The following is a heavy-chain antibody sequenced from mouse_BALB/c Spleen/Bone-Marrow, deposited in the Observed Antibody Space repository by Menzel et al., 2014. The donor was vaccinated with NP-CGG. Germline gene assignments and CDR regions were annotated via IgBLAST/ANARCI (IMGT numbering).Heavy chain of an antibody. V-gene: IGHV1S5*01. CDR3: TITTTASYAMDY. J-gene: IGHJ4*01. Sequence: VQLQQSGPDLVKPGASVKLSCTASGYTFTSYWMHWVKQRPGQGLEWIGNIYPGSGRTNYDEKFKSKATLTVDTSSSTAYMQLSSLTSEVSVVYFCTITTTASYAMDYWGQGTSVTVSS. CDR2: IYPGSGRT. CDR1: GYTFTSYW. D-gene: IGHD1-1*01.